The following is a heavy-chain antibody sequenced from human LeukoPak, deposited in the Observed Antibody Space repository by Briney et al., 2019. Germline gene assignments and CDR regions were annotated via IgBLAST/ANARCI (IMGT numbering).Heavy chain of an antibody. J-gene: IGHJ5*02. CDR3: AKDKTIVVVPAATFDP. CDR2: ISGSGGST. D-gene: IGHD2-2*01. CDR1: GFTFSNYW. Sequence: GGSLRLSCAASGFTFSNYWMSWVRQAPGKGLEWVSAISGSGGSTYYADSVKGRFTISRDNSKNTLYLQMNSLRAEDTAVYYCAKDKTIVVVPAATFDPWGQGTLVTVSS. V-gene: IGHV3-23*01.